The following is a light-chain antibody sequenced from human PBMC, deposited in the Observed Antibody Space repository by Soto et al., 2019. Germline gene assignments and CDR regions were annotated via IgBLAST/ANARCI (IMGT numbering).Light chain of an antibody. V-gene: IGKV4-1*01. CDR1: QSVFFSSTNKNY. Sequence: DIVMTQSPDSLAVSLGERATINCKSSQSVFFSSTNKNYLAWYQQKPGQPPKLLIYWASTREFGVPDRFSGSRSETDFTLTISSLQAEDVAVYYCQQYYDTPLTFGGGTKVEIK. CDR2: WAS. J-gene: IGKJ4*01. CDR3: QQYYDTPLT.